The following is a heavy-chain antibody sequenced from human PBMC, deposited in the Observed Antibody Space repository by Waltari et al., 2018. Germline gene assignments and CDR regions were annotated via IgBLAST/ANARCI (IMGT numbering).Heavy chain of an antibody. CDR2: INHSGST. J-gene: IGHJ3*02. CDR3: ARERVSTILRAFDI. Sequence: QVQLQQWGAGLLKPSETLSLTCAVYGGSFSGYYWSWIRQPPGKGLEWIGEINHSGSTNYNPSLKSRVTISVDTSKNQFSLKLSSVTAADTAVYYCARERVSTILRAFDIWGQGTMVTVSS. V-gene: IGHV4-34*01. CDR1: GGSFSGYY.